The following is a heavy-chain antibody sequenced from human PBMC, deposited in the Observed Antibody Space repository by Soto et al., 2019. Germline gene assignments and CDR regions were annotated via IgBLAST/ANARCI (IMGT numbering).Heavy chain of an antibody. CDR1: GFTFSSYS. CDR3: ARDYRRDGYNWDDAFDI. CDR2: ISSSSSYI. Sequence: SLRLSCAASGFTFSSYSMNWVRQAPGKGLEWVSSISSSSSYIYYADSVKGRFTISRDNAKNSLYLQMNSLRAEDTAVYYCARDYRRDGYNWDDAFDIWGQGTMVTVSS. J-gene: IGHJ3*02. V-gene: IGHV3-21*01. D-gene: IGHD5-12*01.